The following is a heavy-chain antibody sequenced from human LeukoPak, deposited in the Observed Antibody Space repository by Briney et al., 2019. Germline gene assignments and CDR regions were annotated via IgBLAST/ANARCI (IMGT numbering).Heavy chain of an antibody. Sequence: SETLSLTCTLSGGSISGHFWTWIRQPPRKGLEWVGYIYFRGSTNYTPSLKRRVTMSVDTSTNQSYLMLSSVSAAATAVYYCARTVRLWIANDAFDIWGEGRMVTVSS. J-gene: IGHJ3*02. V-gene: IGHV4-59*11. D-gene: IGHD4-11*01. CDR1: GGSISGHF. CDR3: ARTVRLWIANDAFDI. CDR2: IYFRGST.